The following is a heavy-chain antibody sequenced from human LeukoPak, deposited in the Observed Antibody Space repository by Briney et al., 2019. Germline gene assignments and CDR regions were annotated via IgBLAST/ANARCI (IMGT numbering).Heavy chain of an antibody. CDR3: AREGDSSGYYFIDY. V-gene: IGHV3-21*01. CDR2: ISSSCSYI. CDR1: GFTFSSYS. D-gene: IGHD3-22*01. J-gene: IGHJ4*02. Sequence: PGGSLRLSCAASGFTFSSYSMNWVRQAPGKGLEWVSSISSSCSYIYYADSVKGRFTISRDNAKNSLYLQMNSLRAEDTAVYYCAREGDSSGYYFIDYWGQGTLVTVSS.